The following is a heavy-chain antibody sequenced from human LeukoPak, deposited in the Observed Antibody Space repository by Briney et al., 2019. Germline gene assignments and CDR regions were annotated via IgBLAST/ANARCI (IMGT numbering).Heavy chain of an antibody. CDR1: GYIFTTYD. V-gene: IGHV1-18*01. D-gene: IGHD3-10*01. Sequence: GASVKVSCKASGYIFTTYDISWVRQSPGQGLEWMGWISTVSGETRCAQKFQGRLSVTTNTSTNTAEMELRSLTSDDTAIYHCARRGYGSRRAAGYWGQGTLVIVSS. J-gene: IGHJ4*02. CDR3: ARRGYGSRRAAGY. CDR2: ISTVSGET.